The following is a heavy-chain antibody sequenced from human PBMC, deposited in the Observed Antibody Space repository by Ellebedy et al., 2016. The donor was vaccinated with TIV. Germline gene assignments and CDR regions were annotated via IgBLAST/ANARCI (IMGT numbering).Heavy chain of an antibody. CDR1: GGPINAYY. CDR3: ASSLTMLRGGMDV. Sequence: MPSETLSLTCTVSGGPINAYYWNWIRQSPGKGLEWIGHIYFSGTTNLNPSLKSRVNISVDTSKNQFSLKLSSVTAADTAVYYCASSLTMLRGGMDVWGQGTTVTVSS. J-gene: IGHJ6*02. V-gene: IGHV4-4*09. D-gene: IGHD3-10*01. CDR2: IYFSGTT.